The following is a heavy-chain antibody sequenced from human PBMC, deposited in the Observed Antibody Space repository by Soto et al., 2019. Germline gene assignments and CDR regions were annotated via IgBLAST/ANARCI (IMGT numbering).Heavy chain of an antibody. D-gene: IGHD3-3*01. Sequence: GGSLRLSCAASGFTFSSYGMHWVRQAPGKGLEWLAVISYDGSNKYYADSVKGRFTISRDNSKNTLYLQMNSLRAEDTAVYYCAKERAVVIIPYYYYYGMDVWGQGTTVTVSS. CDR1: GFTFSSYG. CDR3: AKERAVVIIPYYYYYGMDV. CDR2: ISYDGSNK. J-gene: IGHJ6*02. V-gene: IGHV3-30*18.